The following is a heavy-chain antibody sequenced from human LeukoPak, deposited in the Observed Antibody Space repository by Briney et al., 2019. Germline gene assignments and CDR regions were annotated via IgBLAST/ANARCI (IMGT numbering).Heavy chain of an antibody. Sequence: ASVKVSCKASGYTFTSYAMHWVRQAPGQRLEWMGWINAGNGNTKYSQKFQGRVTITRDTSASTAYMELSSLRSEDTAVYYCARPGGSHAPGYQLLTGFDPWGQGTLVTVSS. CDR1: GYTFTSYA. CDR2: INAGNGNT. V-gene: IGHV1-3*01. J-gene: IGHJ5*02. D-gene: IGHD2-2*01. CDR3: ARPGGSHAPGYQLLTGFDP.